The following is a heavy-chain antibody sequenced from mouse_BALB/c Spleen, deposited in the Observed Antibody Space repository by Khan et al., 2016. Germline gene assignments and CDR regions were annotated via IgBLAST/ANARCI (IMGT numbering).Heavy chain of an antibody. V-gene: IGHV14-3*02. CDR1: GFNIKDTY. Sequence: VQLQQSGAELVKPGASVKLSCTASGFNIKDTYMHWVKQRPEQGLEWIGRIDPANGNTKYDPKFQGKATITADTSSNTAYLPLSSLTSEDTAFYDCARAPYDYDVGFAYWGQGTLVTVSA. CDR2: IDPANGNT. J-gene: IGHJ3*01. D-gene: IGHD2-4*01. CDR3: ARAPYDYDVGFAY.